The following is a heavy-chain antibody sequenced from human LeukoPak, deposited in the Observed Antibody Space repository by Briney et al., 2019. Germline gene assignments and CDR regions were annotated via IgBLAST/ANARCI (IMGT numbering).Heavy chain of an antibody. D-gene: IGHD2-2*01. CDR1: GYSFTSYW. V-gene: IGHV5-51*01. Sequence: GESLKISCKGSGYSFTSYWIGWVRQMPGKGLEWMGIIFPGDSDTKYSPSFQGQVTISADKSISTAYLQWSSLKASDTAMYCCARHSRFCSTTSCYVYWGQGTLVTVSS. J-gene: IGHJ4*02. CDR3: ARHSRFCSTTSCYVY. CDR2: IFPGDSDT.